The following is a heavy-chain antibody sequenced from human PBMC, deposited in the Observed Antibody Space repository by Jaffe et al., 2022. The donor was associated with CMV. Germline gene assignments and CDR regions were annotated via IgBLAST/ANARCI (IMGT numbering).Heavy chain of an antibody. CDR1: GGSISSYY. CDR3: ARGQKQQLTHWFDP. CDR2: IYYSGST. J-gene: IGHJ5*02. Sequence: QVQLQESGPGLVKPSETLSLTCTVSGGSISSYYWSWIRQPPGKGLEWIGYIYYSGSTNYNPSLKSRVTISVDTSKNQFSLKLSSVTAADTAVYYCARGQKQQLTHWFDPWGQGTLVTVSS. V-gene: IGHV4-59*01. D-gene: IGHD6-13*01.